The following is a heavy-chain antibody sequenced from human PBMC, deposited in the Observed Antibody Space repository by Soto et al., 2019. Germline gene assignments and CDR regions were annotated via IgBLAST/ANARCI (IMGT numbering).Heavy chain of an antibody. V-gene: IGHV3-53*02. CDR1: GFTVSTNY. D-gene: IGHD3-3*02. Sequence: EVQLVETGGGLIQPGGSLRLSCAVSGFTVSTNYMSWVRQAPGKGLEWVSALYSGGSTYYAESVTGRFTISRDNAKNTLHLQINSLRAEDTALYFCARHRDAFSSTFDYWGQGTLVTVST. J-gene: IGHJ4*02. CDR2: LYSGGST. CDR3: ARHRDAFSSTFDY.